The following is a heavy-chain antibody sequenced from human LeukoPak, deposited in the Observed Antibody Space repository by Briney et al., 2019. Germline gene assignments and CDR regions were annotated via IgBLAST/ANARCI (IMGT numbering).Heavy chain of an antibody. D-gene: IGHD3-16*01. CDR2: INPNSGGT. Sequence: ASVKVSCKASGYTFTGYYMHWVRQAPGQGLEWMGWINPNSGGTNYAQKLQGRVTMTTDTSTSTAYMELRSLRSDDTAVYYCARDLWGPFAFDIWSQGTMVTVSS. CDR3: ARDLWGPFAFDI. J-gene: IGHJ3*02. CDR1: GYTFTGYY. V-gene: IGHV1-2*02.